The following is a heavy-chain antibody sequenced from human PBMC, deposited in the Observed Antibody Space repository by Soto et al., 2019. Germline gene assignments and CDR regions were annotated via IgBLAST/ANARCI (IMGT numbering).Heavy chain of an antibody. CDR1: GFTFSSYA. J-gene: IGHJ6*02. Sequence: GGSLRLSCAASGFTFSSYAMSWVRQAPGKGLEWVSAISGSGGSTYYADSVKGRFTISRDNSKNTLYLQMNSLRAEDTAVYYCAKGDDSSGYYPSLNYYYGMDVWGQGTTVTVSS. CDR3: AKGDDSSGYYPSLNYYYGMDV. V-gene: IGHV3-23*01. CDR2: ISGSGGST. D-gene: IGHD3-22*01.